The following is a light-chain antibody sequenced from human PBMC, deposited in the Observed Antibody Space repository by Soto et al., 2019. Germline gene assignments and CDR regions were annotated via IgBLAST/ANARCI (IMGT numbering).Light chain of an antibody. CDR1: SSDVGGYNY. CDR3: CSYAGSPRYV. J-gene: IGLJ1*01. V-gene: IGLV2-11*01. Sequence: QSVLTQPRSVSGSPGQSVTISCTGTSSDVGGYNYVSWYQQHPGKAPKVMIYDVSERPSGVPDRVSGSKSGNTASLTISGLQAEDEADYYCCSYAGSPRYVFGTGTKVTVL. CDR2: DVS.